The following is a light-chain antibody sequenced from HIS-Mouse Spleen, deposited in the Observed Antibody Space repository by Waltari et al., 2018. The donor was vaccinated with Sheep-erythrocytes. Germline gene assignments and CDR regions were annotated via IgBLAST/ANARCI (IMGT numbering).Light chain of an antibody. V-gene: IGLV2-23*01. Sequence: QSALTQPASVSGSPRQSITISCTGTTRDVGSYNLVSWYQQHPGKAPKLMIYEGSKRPSGVSNRFSGSKSGNTASLTISGLQAEDEADYYCCSYAGSSTPWVFGGGTKLTVL. CDR2: EGS. J-gene: IGLJ3*02. CDR3: CSYAGSSTPWV. CDR1: TRDVGSYNL.